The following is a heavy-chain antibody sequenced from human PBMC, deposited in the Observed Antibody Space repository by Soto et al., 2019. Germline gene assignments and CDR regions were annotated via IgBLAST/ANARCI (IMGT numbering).Heavy chain of an antibody. D-gene: IGHD2-2*01. CDR1: GFTFTTYW. V-gene: IGHV3-74*01. J-gene: IGHJ4*02. CDR2: INTDGSRT. CDR3: ARGGCTRTSCFILYF. Sequence: PGGSLRLSCAPSGFTFTTYWLHWVRQAPGKGLVWLSLINTDGSRTNYADSVKGRFTISRDNAKNTLYLQMNSLRAEDTAVYYYARGGCTRTSCFILYFWGQGT.